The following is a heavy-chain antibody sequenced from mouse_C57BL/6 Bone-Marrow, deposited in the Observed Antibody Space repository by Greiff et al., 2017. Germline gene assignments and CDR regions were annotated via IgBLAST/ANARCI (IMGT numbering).Heavy chain of an antibody. CDR2: ISYDGSN. CDR1: GYSITSGYY. CDR3: ARERPISTMYFDY. D-gene: IGHD2-1*01. J-gene: IGHJ2*01. V-gene: IGHV3-6*01. Sequence: EVKLLESGPGLVKPSQSLSLTCSVTGYSITSGYYWNWIRQFPGNKLEWMGYISYDGSNNYNPSLKNRISITRDTSKNQFFLKLNSVTTEDTATYYCARERPISTMYFDYWGQGTTLTVSS.